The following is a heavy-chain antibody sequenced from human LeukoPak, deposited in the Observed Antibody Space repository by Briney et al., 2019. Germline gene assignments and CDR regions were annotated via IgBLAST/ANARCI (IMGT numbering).Heavy chain of an antibody. CDR1: GGSISSYY. CDR3: ARADSSWSYYFDY. CDR2: IYYSGST. D-gene: IGHD6-13*01. V-gene: IGHV4-59*01. Sequence: TSETLSLTCTVSGGSISSYYWSWIRQPPGKGLEWIGYIYYSGSTNYNPSLKSRVTISVDTSKNQFSLKLSSVTAADTAVYYCARADSSWSYYFDYWGQGTLVTVSS. J-gene: IGHJ4*02.